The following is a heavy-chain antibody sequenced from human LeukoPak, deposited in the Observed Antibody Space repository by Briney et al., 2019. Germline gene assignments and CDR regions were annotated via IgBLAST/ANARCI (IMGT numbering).Heavy chain of an antibody. CDR1: NVSISSGSHY. Sequence: ASETLSLTCTVSNVSISSGSHYWNWIRQPAGKGLEWIGRIYAGGRSNYNPSLRSRVTISVDTSKSQFSLRLSSVTATDTGVYYCASDHSGWLGLGYWGQGTLVSVSS. J-gene: IGHJ4*02. CDR3: ASDHSGWLGLGY. D-gene: IGHD6-19*01. V-gene: IGHV4-61*02. CDR2: IYAGGRS.